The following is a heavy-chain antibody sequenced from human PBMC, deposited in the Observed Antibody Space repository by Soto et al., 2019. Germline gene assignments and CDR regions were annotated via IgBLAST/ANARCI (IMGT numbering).Heavy chain of an antibody. Sequence: EVQLVESGGGFVQPGGSLRLSCAASGFTFGNYWMHWVRQAPEMGLVWVSRVSADGRTITYADSVKGRFTISRDNAKNTLYLHMNSLSAEDTAVYYCARTQGTSWSYSWFDSWGQGTLVTVSS. V-gene: IGHV3-74*01. D-gene: IGHD2-8*02. CDR2: VSADGRTI. CDR3: ARTQGTSWSYSWFDS. CDR1: GFTFGNYW. J-gene: IGHJ5*01.